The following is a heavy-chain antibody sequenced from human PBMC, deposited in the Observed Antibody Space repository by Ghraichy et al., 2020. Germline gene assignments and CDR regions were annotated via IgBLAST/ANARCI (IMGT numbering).Heavy chain of an antibody. V-gene: IGHV3-7*01. CDR2: IKRDGSTT. J-gene: IGHJ4*01. CDR3: ARGHDVLDC. Sequence: GGSLRLSCAASGFTFSSYWMTWVRQAPGKGLEWVANIKRDGSTTYYVDSMKGRFTISRDNAKNSLYLQMNSLRVEDTAVYYCARGHDVLDCWGHETRVTV. CDR1: GFTFSSYW. D-gene: IGHD3-16*01.